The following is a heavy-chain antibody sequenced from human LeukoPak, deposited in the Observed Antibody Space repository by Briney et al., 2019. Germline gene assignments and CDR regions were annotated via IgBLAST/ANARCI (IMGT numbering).Heavy chain of an antibody. CDR2: IIPILGIA. D-gene: IGHD4-23*01. CDR3: ARGTTVVNNWFDP. CDR1: GGTFSSYA. J-gene: IGHJ5*02. V-gene: IGHV1-69*04. Sequence: SVKVSCKASGGTFSSYAISWVRQAPGQGLEWMGRIIPILGIANYAQKFQGRVTITADKSTSTAYMELSSLRSEDTAVYYCARGTTVVNNWFDPWGQGTLVTVSS.